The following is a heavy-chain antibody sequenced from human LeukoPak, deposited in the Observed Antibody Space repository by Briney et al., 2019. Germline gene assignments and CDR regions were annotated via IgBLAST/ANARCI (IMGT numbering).Heavy chain of an antibody. V-gene: IGHV4-59*08. D-gene: IGHD2-15*01. CDR2: IFYSGST. CDR1: GGSISSYY. Sequence: SETLSLTCTVSGGSISSYYWSWIRQPPGQGLEWIGNIFYSGSTNYNPSLKSRVTMSVDTSNKQFSLRLSSVTAADTALYYCGRLSTRFCSGGTCYTNGAVDIWGQGTRVTVSS. CDR3: GRLSTRFCSGGTCYTNGAVDI. J-gene: IGHJ3*02.